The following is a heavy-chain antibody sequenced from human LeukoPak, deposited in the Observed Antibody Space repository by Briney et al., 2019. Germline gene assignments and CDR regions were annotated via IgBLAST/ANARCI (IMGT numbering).Heavy chain of an antibody. J-gene: IGHJ4*02. V-gene: IGHV4-61*01. Sequence: SSETLSLTCTVSGGSISSSSYYWSWIRQPPGKGLEWIGYIYDSGSTNYNPSLKSRVTISIDTSKNQFSLKLSSVTAADTAIYYCARVMAYYSAACYYDSWGQGTLVTVSS. CDR2: IYDSGST. CDR1: GGSISSSSYY. CDR3: ARVMAYYSAACYYDS. D-gene: IGHD3-10*01.